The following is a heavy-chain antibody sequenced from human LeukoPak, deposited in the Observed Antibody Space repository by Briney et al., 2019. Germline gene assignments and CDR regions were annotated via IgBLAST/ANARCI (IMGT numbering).Heavy chain of an antibody. CDR3: ARATTMYNWFDP. CDR2: ISGSGGST. D-gene: IGHD4-17*01. V-gene: IGHV3-23*01. CDR1: GFTFSSYA. Sequence: PGGSLRLSCAASGFTFSSYAMSWVRQAPGKGLEWVSAISGSGGSTYYADSVKGRFTISRDNSKNTLYLQMNSLRAEDTAVYYCARATTMYNWFDPWGQGTLVTVSS. J-gene: IGHJ5*02.